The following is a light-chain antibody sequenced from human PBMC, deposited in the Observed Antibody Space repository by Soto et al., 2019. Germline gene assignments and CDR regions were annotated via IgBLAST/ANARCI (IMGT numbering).Light chain of an antibody. J-gene: IGKJ4*01. CDR1: QNINSW. CDR3: QQYESFFPLT. CDR2: KAS. Sequence: DIQMTQSPSTLSASVGDRVTITCRVSQNINSWLAWYQQKPGKAPKLLIYKASNLESGVPSRFSGSGSGTDFTLIISSLQPDDFATYHCQQYESFFPLTFGGGTKVEIK. V-gene: IGKV1-5*03.